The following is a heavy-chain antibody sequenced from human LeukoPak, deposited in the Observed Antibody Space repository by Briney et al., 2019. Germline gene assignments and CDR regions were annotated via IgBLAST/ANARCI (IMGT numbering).Heavy chain of an antibody. CDR3: ARVWRGDYYDSSGYYFPSYFQH. D-gene: IGHD3-22*01. CDR1: GGTFSSYA. J-gene: IGHJ1*01. Sequence: SVKVSCKASGGTFSSYAISWVRQAPGQGLEWVGGIIPIFGTANYAQKFQGRVTITADESTSTAYMELSSLRSEDTAVYYCARVWRGDYYDSSGYYFPSYFQHWGQGTLVTVSS. V-gene: IGHV1-69*13. CDR2: IIPIFGTA.